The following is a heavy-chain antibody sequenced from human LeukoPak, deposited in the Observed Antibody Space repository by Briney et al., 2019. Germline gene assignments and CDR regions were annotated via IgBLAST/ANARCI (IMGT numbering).Heavy chain of an antibody. J-gene: IGHJ6*03. D-gene: IGHD6-25*01. V-gene: IGHV3-21*06. CDR1: GFTFTDYS. Sequence: GGSLRLSCAASGFTFTDYSMMWVRQAPGKGLEWVASISTVSTYTFYSDSVKGRASITRDNAKNMLYLQMSSLSADDTAVYYCAIDGSGFYYYYYMDVWGRGTTVTVS. CDR2: ISTVSTYT. CDR3: AIDGSGFYYYYYMDV.